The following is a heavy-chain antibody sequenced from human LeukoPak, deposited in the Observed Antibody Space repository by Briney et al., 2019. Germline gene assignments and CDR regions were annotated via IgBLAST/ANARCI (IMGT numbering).Heavy chain of an antibody. CDR3: AKPLGYCSGGSCPTGGFQH. V-gene: IGHV3-23*01. D-gene: IGHD2-15*01. J-gene: IGHJ1*01. CDR2: ISGSGGST. CDR1: GFTFISYA. Sequence: PGGSLRLSCAASGFTFISYAMSWVRQAPGKGLEWVSAISGSGGSTYYADSVKGRFTISRDNSKNTLYLQMNSLRAEDTAVYYCAKPLGYCSGGSCPTGGFQHWGRGTLVTVSS.